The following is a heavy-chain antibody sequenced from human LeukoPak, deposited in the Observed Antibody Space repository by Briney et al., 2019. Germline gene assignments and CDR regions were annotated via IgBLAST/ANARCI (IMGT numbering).Heavy chain of an antibody. J-gene: IGHJ4*02. D-gene: IGHD5-24*01. V-gene: IGHV3-48*03. CDR2: ITSSGGTI. CDR3: ARTTPIKPFDY. Sequence: GGSLRLSCAASGFTFSTYETNWVRQAPGKGLEWVSYITSSGGTIYYADSVKGRFTISRDNAKNSLYLQMNSLRAEDTAVYYCARTTPIKPFDYWGQGTLVTVSS. CDR1: GFTFSTYE.